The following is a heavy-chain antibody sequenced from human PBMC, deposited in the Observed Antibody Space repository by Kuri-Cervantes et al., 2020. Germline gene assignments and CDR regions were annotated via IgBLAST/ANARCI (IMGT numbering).Heavy chain of an antibody. CDR1: GFTYSSYA. CDR2: ISYDETNK. D-gene: IGHD5-12*01. CDR3: AKAGYSGYDYLPRWFDP. J-gene: IGHJ5*02. V-gene: IGHV3-30*07. Sequence: GGSLRLSCAASGFTYSSYAIHWVRQAPGKGLEWLAVISYDETNKHYADSLKGRFTISRDNSKNTLYLQMKSLRAEDTAVYYCAKAGYSGYDYLPRWFDPWGQGTLVTVSS.